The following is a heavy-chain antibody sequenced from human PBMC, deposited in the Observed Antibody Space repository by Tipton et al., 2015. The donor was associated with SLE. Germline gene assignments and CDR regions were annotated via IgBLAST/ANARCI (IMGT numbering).Heavy chain of an antibody. V-gene: IGHV3-74*01. CDR3: ARGGWELVSGDNWFDS. CDR2: INSDGYST. CDR1: GFTFSNYW. J-gene: IGHJ5*01. D-gene: IGHD1-26*01. Sequence: SLRLSCAASGFTFSNYWMHWVRQAPGKGLVWVSRINSDGYSTDYADSVKGRFTVSRDNAKNTLYLQMHSLSAEDTALYYCARGGWELVSGDNWFDSWGQGTLVTVSS.